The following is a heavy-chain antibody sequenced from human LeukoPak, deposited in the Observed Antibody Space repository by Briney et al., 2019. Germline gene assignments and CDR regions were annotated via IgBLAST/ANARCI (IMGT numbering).Heavy chain of an antibody. CDR3: ARTMASGSYTTFWSAFDI. V-gene: IGHV1-46*01. CDR1: GYTFTSYY. CDR2: INPSGGST. J-gene: IGHJ3*02. Sequence: ASVKVSCKASGYTFTSYYMHWVRQAPGQGLEWMGIINPSGGSTSYAQKFQGRVTMTRDTSTSTVYIELSSLRSEDTAVYYCARTMASGSYTTFWSAFDIWGQGTMVTVSS. D-gene: IGHD1-26*01.